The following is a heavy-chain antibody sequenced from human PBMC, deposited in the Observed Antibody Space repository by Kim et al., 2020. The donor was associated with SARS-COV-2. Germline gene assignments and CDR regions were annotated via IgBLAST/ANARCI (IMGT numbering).Heavy chain of an antibody. CDR3: ASHDRGVFYI. V-gene: IGHV4-39*01. CDR1: GGSISSSSYY. D-gene: IGHD2-8*01. Sequence: SETLSLTCTVSGGSISSSSYYWGWVRQPPGKGLEWIGSVFYSGSTYYNPSLKSRVTISVDTSKNQFSLRLRSVTAADTAVYYCASHDRGVFYIWGQGTMVTVSS. CDR2: VFYSGST. J-gene: IGHJ3*02.